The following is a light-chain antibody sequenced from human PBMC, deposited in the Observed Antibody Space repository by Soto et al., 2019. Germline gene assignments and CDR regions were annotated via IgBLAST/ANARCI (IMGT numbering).Light chain of an antibody. CDR1: SSDVGSYDI. Sequence: QSALTQPASVSGSPGQSITISCTGTSSDVGSYDIVSWYQQPPGKAPKLMIYEDTKRPSGISTRFSGSKSGNAASLTISGLQAEDEADYYCCSYAGSGTFVFGTGTKLTVL. CDR2: EDT. J-gene: IGLJ1*01. V-gene: IGLV2-23*01. CDR3: CSYAGSGTFV.